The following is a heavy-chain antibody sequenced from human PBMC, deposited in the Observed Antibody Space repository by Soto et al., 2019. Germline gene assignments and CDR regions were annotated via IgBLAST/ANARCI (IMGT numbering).Heavy chain of an antibody. V-gene: IGHV3-23*01. D-gene: IGHD2-21*01. CDR2: ISDSPTGHT. CDR3: STRMIAHFDF. CDR1: GFRFRDYN. Sequence: WEHLRFSCTTSGFRFRDYNFNWVRQAPGKGLEWVSTISDSPTGHTHYADSVRGRFTISRDDSTNTMFLQMDSLRVEDTAVYYCSTRMIAHFDFWGQGPVVTGSS. J-gene: IGHJ4*02.